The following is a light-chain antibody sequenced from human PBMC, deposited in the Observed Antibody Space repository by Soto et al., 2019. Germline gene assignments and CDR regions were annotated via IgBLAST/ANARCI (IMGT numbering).Light chain of an antibody. Sequence: EIVLTQSPDTLSLSPGERATLSCRASKSISTYLVWYQQKPGQAPRLLIYNASDRATGIPVRFSGSGSGTDFTLTISSLAPEDFAVYNCQQRHNWPRTFGQGTRVEI. CDR3: QQRHNWPRT. CDR2: NAS. V-gene: IGKV3-11*01. J-gene: IGKJ1*01. CDR1: KSISTY.